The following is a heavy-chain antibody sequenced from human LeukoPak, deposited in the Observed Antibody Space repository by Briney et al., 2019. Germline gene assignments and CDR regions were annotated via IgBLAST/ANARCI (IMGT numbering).Heavy chain of an antibody. CDR2: IYQGGST. D-gene: IGHD2-15*01. CDR3: ARDNGWSADF. V-gene: IGHV3-53*01. Sequence: GGSLRLSCAVSTFTVASNYMSWVRQTPGKGLVWVSDIYQGGSTYYSDSVKGRFTISRDISKNTLHLQMNNLRVDDTAVYYCARDNGWSADFWGQGTLVTVSS. CDR1: TFTVASNY. J-gene: IGHJ4*02.